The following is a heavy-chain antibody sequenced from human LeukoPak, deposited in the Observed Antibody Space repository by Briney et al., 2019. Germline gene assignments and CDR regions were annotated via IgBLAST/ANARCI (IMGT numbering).Heavy chain of an antibody. CDR3: ARSSGWYDY. D-gene: IGHD6-19*01. J-gene: IGHJ4*02. Sequence: GGSLRLSCAASGFNFSIYSLNWVRQAPGKGLEWVASMTSSSRFIYYADSVRGRFTISRDNAQQSLYLQMSSLRAEDTGVYYCARSSGWYDYWGQGTLVTVSS. CDR1: GFNFSIYS. V-gene: IGHV3-21*01. CDR2: MTSSSRFI.